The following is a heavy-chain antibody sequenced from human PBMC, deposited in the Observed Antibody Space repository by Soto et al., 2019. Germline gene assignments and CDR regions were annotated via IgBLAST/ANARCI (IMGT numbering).Heavy chain of an antibody. D-gene: IGHD6-13*01. CDR1: GFTFSNAW. Sequence: GGSLRLSCAASGFTFSNAWINWVRQAPGKGLEWVAIINQDGSEKFYVDSVKGRFTISRDNAKNSAYLQMNSLRAEDTAVYYCVSTAAIGYWGQGTLVTVSS. J-gene: IGHJ4*02. CDR2: INQDGSEK. V-gene: IGHV3-7*05. CDR3: VSTAAIGY.